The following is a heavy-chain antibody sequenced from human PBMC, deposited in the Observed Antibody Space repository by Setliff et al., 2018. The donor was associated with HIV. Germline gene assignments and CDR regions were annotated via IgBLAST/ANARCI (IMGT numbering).Heavy chain of an antibody. CDR1: GGSINSANYY. CDR2: IYASGNT. J-gene: IGHJ3*02. D-gene: IGHD3-3*01. V-gene: IGHV4-61*02. CDR3: ARHSDFWSEDAFDI. Sequence: TLSLTCTVSGGSINSANYYWSWIRLPAGKGLEWVGRIYASGNTNYNPSLQSRVTILVDPSKNQFSLRLSSVTAADTAVYYCARHSDFWSEDAFDIWGQGTMVTVSS.